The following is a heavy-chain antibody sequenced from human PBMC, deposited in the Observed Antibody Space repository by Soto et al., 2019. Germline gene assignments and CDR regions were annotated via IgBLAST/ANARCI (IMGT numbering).Heavy chain of an antibody. Sequence: SETLSLTCVVSGGSFSTYYYNWIRQSPGKGLEWIGEINHSGSNNYSPSLKSRVTMSLDTSKNQFSLKLTSVTAPDTAVYYCARGESNDWQVAFDIWGQGTMVTVSS. D-gene: IGHD3-9*01. CDR3: ARGESNDWQVAFDI. J-gene: IGHJ3*02. V-gene: IGHV4-34*01. CDR2: INHSGSN. CDR1: GGSFSTYY.